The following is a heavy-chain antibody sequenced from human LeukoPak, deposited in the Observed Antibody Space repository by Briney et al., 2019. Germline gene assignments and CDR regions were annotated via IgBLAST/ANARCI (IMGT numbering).Heavy chain of an antibody. CDR3: ASGIPHSSGWNYFDY. V-gene: IGHV3-30*14. Sequence: PGGSLRLSCAASGFTFSSYAMHWVRQAPGKGLEWVAVISYDGSNKYYADSVKGRFTISRDNSKNTLYLQMNSLRAEDTAVYYCASGIPHSSGWNYFDYWGQGTLVTVSS. J-gene: IGHJ4*02. CDR2: ISYDGSNK. CDR1: GFTFSSYA. D-gene: IGHD6-19*01.